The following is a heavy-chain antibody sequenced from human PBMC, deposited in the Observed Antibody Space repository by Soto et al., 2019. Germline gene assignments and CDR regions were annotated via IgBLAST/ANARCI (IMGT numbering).Heavy chain of an antibody. J-gene: IGHJ4*02. D-gene: IGHD4-17*01. V-gene: IGHV1-3*01. CDR3: AREAIYGANYYVGY. CDR1: GHTFTDFA. Sequence: ASVKVSCKASGHTFTDFAIHWVRQVPGQSLEWMGWIHPANGDTRYSQKFQGRVTIVRDTSASTGYMELSTLRSEDTALYYCAREAIYGANYYVGYWGQGTLVTVSS. CDR2: IHPANGDT.